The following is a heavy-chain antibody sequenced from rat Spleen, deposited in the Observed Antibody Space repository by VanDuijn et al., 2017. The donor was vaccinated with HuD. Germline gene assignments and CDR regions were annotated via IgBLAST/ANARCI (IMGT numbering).Heavy chain of an antibody. CDR3: TRDWDY. V-gene: IGHV5-31*01. Sequence: EVQLVESGGGLVQPGRSLKLSCVASGFTFNNYWMTWIRQAPGKGLEWVASITTTGGSTYYPDSMKGRFTISRDNAESTLYLQMNSLRSEDTATYYCTRDWDYWGQGVMVTVSS. CDR1: GFTFNNYW. CDR2: ITTTGGST. J-gene: IGHJ2*01.